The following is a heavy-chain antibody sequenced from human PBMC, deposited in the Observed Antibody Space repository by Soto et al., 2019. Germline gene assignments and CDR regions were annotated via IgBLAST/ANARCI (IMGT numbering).Heavy chain of an antibody. Sequence: GASVKVSCKASGYTFTSYDINWVRQATGQGLEWMGWMNPNSGNTGYAQKFQGRATMTRNTSISTAYMELSSLRSEDTAVYYCSSGWYEYYYYGMDVWGQGTTVTVSS. CDR2: MNPNSGNT. J-gene: IGHJ6*02. D-gene: IGHD6-19*01. V-gene: IGHV1-8*01. CDR3: SSGWYEYYYYGMDV. CDR1: GYTFTSYD.